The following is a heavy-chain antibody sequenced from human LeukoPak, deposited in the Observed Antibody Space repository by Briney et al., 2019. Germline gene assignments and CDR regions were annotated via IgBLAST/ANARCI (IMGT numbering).Heavy chain of an antibody. J-gene: IGHJ4*02. Sequence: ASVKVSCKASGYTFTGYYMHWVRQAPGQGLEWMGWIKPNSGGTNYAQKFQGRVTMTRDTSISTAYMELSRLRSDDTAVYYCARGEEASLEEITIFGVVIPYDYWGQGTLVTVSS. D-gene: IGHD3-3*01. CDR1: GYTFTGYY. CDR3: ARGEEASLEEITIFGVVIPYDY. V-gene: IGHV1-2*02. CDR2: IKPNSGGT.